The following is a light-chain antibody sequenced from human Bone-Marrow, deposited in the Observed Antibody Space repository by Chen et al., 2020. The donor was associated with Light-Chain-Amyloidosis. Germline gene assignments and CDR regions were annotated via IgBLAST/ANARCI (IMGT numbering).Light chain of an antibody. CDR3: MQRIQFPLT. CDR1: QSLVDNGDGNTY. CDR2: TLS. V-gene: IGKV2-40*01. Sequence: IVLTQTPLSLPVTPGEPASISCRSSQSLVDNGDGNTYLDWYVQKPGQSPDILIYTLSYRASGVPDRFSGSGSGTHCTLNISRVEAEDVGVYYCMQRIQFPLTFGGGTKVEIK. J-gene: IGKJ4*01.